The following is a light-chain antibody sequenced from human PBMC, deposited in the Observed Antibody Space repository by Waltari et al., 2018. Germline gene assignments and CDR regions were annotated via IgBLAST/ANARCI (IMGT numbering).Light chain of an antibody. Sequence: QSVLTQPPSASGTPGQRVTISCSGSSSNIGSYYVYWYQQLSGTAPKLLIYRNNERPAGGPDRFSGSKSGTSASRAITGLRSEDEAHYYCATWDDSLTGWVFGGGTKLAVL. J-gene: IGLJ3*02. CDR1: SSNIGSYY. CDR2: RNN. CDR3: ATWDDSLTGWV. V-gene: IGLV1-47*01.